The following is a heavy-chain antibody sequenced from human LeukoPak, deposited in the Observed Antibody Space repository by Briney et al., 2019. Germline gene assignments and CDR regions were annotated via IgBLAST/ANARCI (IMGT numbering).Heavy chain of an antibody. CDR1: ACSISSSSYY. V-gene: IGHV4-39*07. CDR2: IYYSGST. J-gene: IGHJ3*02. CDR3: ARKGLGSGSYGACDM. D-gene: IGHD3-10*02. Sequence: SETLSLTCTVSACSISSSSYYWRWIRQPPGKGLEWIGSIYYSGSTYYNPSLKSRVTISVDTSKNQFSVKLTSVTAADTAVYYCARKGLGSGSYGACDMWGQGTMVSVSS.